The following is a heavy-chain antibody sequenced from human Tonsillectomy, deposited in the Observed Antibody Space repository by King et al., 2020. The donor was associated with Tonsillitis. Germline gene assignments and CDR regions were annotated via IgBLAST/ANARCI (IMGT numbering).Heavy chain of an antibody. CDR1: GFTFSSYS. Sequence: VQLVESGGGLVKPGGSLRLSCAASGFTFSSYSMNWVRQAPGKGLEWVSSISSSSSYIYYADSVKGRFTISRDNAKNSLYLQMNSLRAEDTAVYYCARVEAYYYDSSGPSDYWGQGTLVTVSS. CDR3: ARVEAYYYDSSGPSDY. D-gene: IGHD3-22*01. CDR2: ISSSSSYI. V-gene: IGHV3-21*01. J-gene: IGHJ4*02.